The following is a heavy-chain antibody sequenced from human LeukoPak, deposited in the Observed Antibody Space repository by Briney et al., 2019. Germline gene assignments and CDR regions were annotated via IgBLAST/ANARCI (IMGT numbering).Heavy chain of an antibody. V-gene: IGHV1-46*01. CDR2: INTSGGST. J-gene: IGHJ4*02. CDR3: ARASGTMVRGIIDY. D-gene: IGHD3-10*01. CDR1: GYTFTTYY. Sequence: ASVKVSCKASGYTFTTYYIHWVRQAPGQGLEWMGIINTSGGSTNYAQKFQGRVTMTRDTSTSTVYMELSSLRSEDTAVYYCARASGTMVRGIIDYWGQGTLVTVSS.